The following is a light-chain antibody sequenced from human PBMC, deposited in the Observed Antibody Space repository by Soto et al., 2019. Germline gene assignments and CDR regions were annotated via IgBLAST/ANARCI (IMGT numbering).Light chain of an antibody. Sequence: DIQMTQSPSSVSASVGDRVTITCRASHDISSWLAWYQQTPGKAPKLLIYSASSLQSGDPSRFRGSGSGTDFSLTISSQQPEDSATYYCQQANSFPLTFGGGTKVEIE. CDR2: SAS. J-gene: IGKJ4*01. V-gene: IGKV1-12*01. CDR3: QQANSFPLT. CDR1: HDISSW.